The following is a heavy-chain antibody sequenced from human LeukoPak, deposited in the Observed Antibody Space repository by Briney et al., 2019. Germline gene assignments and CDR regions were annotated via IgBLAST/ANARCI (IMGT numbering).Heavy chain of an antibody. CDR2: ISAYNGNT. V-gene: IGHV1-18*01. CDR3: ARAVTIFGVVTRFDP. Sequence: GASVKLSCKASGYTFTSYGIGWVRQAPGQGLEWMGWISAYNGNTNYAQKLQGRVTMTTDTSTSPAYMELRSLRSDDTAVYYCARAVTIFGVVTRFDPWGQGTLVTVSS. J-gene: IGHJ5*02. CDR1: GYTFTSYG. D-gene: IGHD3-3*01.